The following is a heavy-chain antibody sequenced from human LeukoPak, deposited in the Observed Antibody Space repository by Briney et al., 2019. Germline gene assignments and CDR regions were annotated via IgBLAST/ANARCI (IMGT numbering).Heavy chain of an antibody. Sequence: PGGSLRLSCAASGFPFSSYAMHWVGQAPGKGLEWVAVIAADGKDKHHADSVRGRFTISRDNSKNTLYLQMNSLRTEDTAVYYCARDRGRIAVYYFDYWGQGTLVTVSS. D-gene: IGHD6-19*01. J-gene: IGHJ4*02. CDR3: ARDRGRIAVYYFDY. CDR2: IAADGKDK. V-gene: IGHV3-30*04. CDR1: GFPFSSYA.